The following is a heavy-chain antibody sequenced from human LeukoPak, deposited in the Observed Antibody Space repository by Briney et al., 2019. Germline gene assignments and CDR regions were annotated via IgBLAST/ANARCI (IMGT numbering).Heavy chain of an antibody. D-gene: IGHD4-17*01. Sequence: SETLSLTCTVSGVSISSGGYYRSWIRQPPGKGLEWIGYIYHSGSTYYNPSLKSRVTISVDRSKNQFSLKLSSVTAADTAVYYCARELRFPDAFDIWGQGTMVTVSS. V-gene: IGHV4-30-2*01. CDR3: ARELRFPDAFDI. CDR2: IYHSGST. J-gene: IGHJ3*02. CDR1: GVSISSGGYY.